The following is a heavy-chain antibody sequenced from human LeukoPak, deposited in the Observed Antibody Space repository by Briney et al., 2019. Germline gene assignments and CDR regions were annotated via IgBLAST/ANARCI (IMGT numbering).Heavy chain of an antibody. CDR2: TYYRSKWYN. V-gene: IGHV6-1*01. CDR1: GDSVSSNSAA. Sequence: SQTLSLTCAISGDSVSSNSAAWNWIWQSPSRGLGWLGRTYYRSKWYNDYAVSVKSRITINPDTSKNQFSLQLNSVTPEDTAVYYCACGVGSYLDFDYWGQGTLVTVSS. D-gene: IGHD1-26*01. CDR3: ACGVGSYLDFDY. J-gene: IGHJ4*02.